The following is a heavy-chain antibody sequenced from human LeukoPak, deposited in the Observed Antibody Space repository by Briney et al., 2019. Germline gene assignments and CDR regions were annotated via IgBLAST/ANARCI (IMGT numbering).Heavy chain of an antibody. CDR2: IIPFFGTA. Sequence: SVKVSCKASGGTFSSYAISWVRQAPGQGLEWMGGIIPFFGTANYAQKFQGRVTITADESTSTAYMELSSLRSEDTAVYYCARVLDIVVVPAAMGNWFDPWGQGTLVTVSS. CDR3: ARVLDIVVVPAAMGNWFDP. J-gene: IGHJ5*02. V-gene: IGHV1-69*13. CDR1: GGTFSSYA. D-gene: IGHD2-2*03.